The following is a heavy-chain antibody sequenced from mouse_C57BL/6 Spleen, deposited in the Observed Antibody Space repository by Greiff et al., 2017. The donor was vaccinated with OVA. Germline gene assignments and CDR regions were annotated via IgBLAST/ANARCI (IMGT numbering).Heavy chain of an antibody. CDR3: TRDRREFEDYAMDY. CDR2: ISSGGDYI. CDR1: GFTFSSYA. J-gene: IGHJ4*01. D-gene: IGHD3-1*01. Sequence: EVKLVESGEGLVKPGGSLKLSCAASGFTFSSYAMSWVRQTPEKRLEWVAYISSGGDYIYYADTVKGRFTISRDNARNTLYLQMSSLKSEDTAMYYCTRDRREFEDYAMDYWGQGTSVTVSS. V-gene: IGHV5-9-1*02.